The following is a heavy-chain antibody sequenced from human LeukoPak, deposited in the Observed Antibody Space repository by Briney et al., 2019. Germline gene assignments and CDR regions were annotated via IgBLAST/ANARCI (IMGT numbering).Heavy chain of an antibody. CDR3: ARGWLAGTTVVTPYNY. CDR1: GGSFSSHA. V-gene: IGHV1-69*01. Sequence: ASVKVSCKASGGSFSSHAINWVRQAPGQGLEWMGGIIPIFGTANYAQKFQDRVTITAVESMSTVYMELSSLRSEDTAVYYCARGWLAGTTVVTPYNYWGQGSLVTVSS. J-gene: IGHJ4*02. D-gene: IGHD4-23*01. CDR2: IIPIFGTA.